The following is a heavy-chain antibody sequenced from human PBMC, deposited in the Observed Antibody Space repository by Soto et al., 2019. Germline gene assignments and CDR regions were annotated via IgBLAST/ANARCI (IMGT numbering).Heavy chain of an antibody. CDR3: VGSLATIYNYFDS. V-gene: IGHV3-23*01. CDR2: ISGSGGST. J-gene: IGHJ4*02. Sequence: GVSLRLSCSASGFTFSSYAMSWVRQAPGKGLEWVSAISGSGGSTYYADSVKGRFTISRDNSKNTLYLQMNSQRAEDKAVYYCVGSLATIYNYFDSWGQGTQVTVSS. CDR1: GFTFSSYA. D-gene: IGHD3-10*01.